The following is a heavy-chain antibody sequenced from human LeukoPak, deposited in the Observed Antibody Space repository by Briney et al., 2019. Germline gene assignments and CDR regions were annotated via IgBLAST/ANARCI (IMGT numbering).Heavy chain of an antibody. CDR3: ARLGYCSGGSCYESSDY. J-gene: IGHJ4*02. CDR2: FSSGSGYI. Sequence: GGSLRLSCAASGFTFSNYMMNWVRQAPGKGLEWVSSFSSGSGYIYYADSVKGRFTISRDNAKNSLYLQMNSLRAEDTAVYYCARLGYCSGGSCYESSDYWGQGTLVTVSS. D-gene: IGHD2-15*01. V-gene: IGHV3-21*01. CDR1: GFTFSNYM.